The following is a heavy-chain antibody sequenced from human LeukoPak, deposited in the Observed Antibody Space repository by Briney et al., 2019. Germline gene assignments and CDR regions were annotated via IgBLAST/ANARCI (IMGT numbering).Heavy chain of an antibody. J-gene: IGHJ6*02. CDR1: GYTFTDYY. CDR3: ARGHYYYGLDV. CDR2: VNPNSGGT. V-gene: IGHV1-2*02. Sequence: ASVKVSCKASGYTFTDYYMHWVRQAPGQGLEWMGWVNPNSGGTNYAQKFQGRVIMTRDTSISTAYMELNRLRSDDTAVYYCARGHYYYGLDVWGQGTTVTVSS.